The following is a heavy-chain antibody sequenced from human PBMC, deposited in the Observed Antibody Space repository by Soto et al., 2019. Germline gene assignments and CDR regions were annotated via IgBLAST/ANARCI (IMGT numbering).Heavy chain of an antibody. D-gene: IGHD3-22*01. V-gene: IGHV3-23*01. CDR1: GFTFSTHA. CDR2: LSYVAGTT. CDR3: AKGTSHYFYDSSGYSY. J-gene: IGHJ4*02. Sequence: PGGPLRLSCVASGFTFSTHAMSWVPQAPGKGLEWVSALSYVAGTTYYADPVKGRFTLTRDNSKNTVYLQLSSLRAEDTAVYYCAKGTSHYFYDSSGYSYWGQGTLVTVSS.